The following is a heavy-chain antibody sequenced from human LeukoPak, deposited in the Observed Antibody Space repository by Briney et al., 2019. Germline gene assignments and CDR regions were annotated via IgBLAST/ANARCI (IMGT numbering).Heavy chain of an antibody. D-gene: IGHD3-3*01. CDR1: GFTVSTNY. Sequence: GGSLRLSCAASGFTVSTNYMSWVRQAPGKGLEWVAFIRYDGSNKYYADSVKGRFTISRDNSKNTLYLQMNSLRAEDTAVYYWADYEFWSKTAAGFDSWGQGTLVTVSS. J-gene: IGHJ4*01. CDR3: ADYEFWSKTAAGFDS. CDR2: IRYDGSNK. V-gene: IGHV3-30*02.